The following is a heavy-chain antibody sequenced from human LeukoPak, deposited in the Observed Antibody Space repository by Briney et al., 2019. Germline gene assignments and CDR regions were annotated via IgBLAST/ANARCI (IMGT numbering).Heavy chain of an antibody. CDR3: TRDRGDGYNSNYSDY. J-gene: IGHJ4*02. V-gene: IGHV3-13*01. Sequence: GGSLRLSCAASGFTFSSYDMHWVRQAAGKGLEWVSAIGTAGDTYYPGSVKGRFTISRENAKNSLYLQMNSLRAEDTAVYYCTRDRGDGYNSNYSDYWGQGTLVTVSS. CDR1: GFTFSSYD. D-gene: IGHD5-24*01. CDR2: IGTAGDT.